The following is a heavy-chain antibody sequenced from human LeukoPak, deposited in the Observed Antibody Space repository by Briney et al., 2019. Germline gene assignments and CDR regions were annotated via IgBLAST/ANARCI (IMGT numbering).Heavy chain of an antibody. J-gene: IGHJ4*02. CDR1: GFTFSSYG. Sequence: PGRSLRLSCAASGFTFSSYGMHWVRQAPGKGLEWVAVIWYDGSNKYYADSVKGRFTISRDNSRNTLYLQMNSLRAEDTAVYYCARDSPFLDYWGQGTLVTVSS. CDR2: IWYDGSNK. V-gene: IGHV3-33*01. CDR3: ARDSPFLDY.